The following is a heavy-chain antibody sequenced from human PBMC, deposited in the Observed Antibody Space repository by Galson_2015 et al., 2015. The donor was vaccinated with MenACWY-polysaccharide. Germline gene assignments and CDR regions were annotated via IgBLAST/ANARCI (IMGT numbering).Heavy chain of an antibody. J-gene: IGHJ4*02. CDR1: GFTFSIYA. D-gene: IGHD4-17*01. CDR2: FGGGGQNT. V-gene: IGHV3-23*01. CDR3: AKVGRAHGDFHYFDY. Sequence: SLRLSYAASGFTFSIYAMSWVRQAPGKGLEWVSGFGGGGQNTYYADSLKGRFTISRDNSKSTLYLQMNSLRAEDTAVYYCAKVGRAHGDFHYFDYWGQGTLVTVSS.